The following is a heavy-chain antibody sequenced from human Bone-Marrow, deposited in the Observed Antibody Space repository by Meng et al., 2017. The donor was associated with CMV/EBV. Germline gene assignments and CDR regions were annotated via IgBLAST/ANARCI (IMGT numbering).Heavy chain of an antibody. Sequence: SETLSLTCTVSGGSISSGGYYWSWIRQHPGKGLEWIGYIYYSGSTYYNPSLKSRVTISVDTSKNQFSLKLSSVTAADTAVYYCARDLSALSRQRLDYWGQGTLVTVSS. CDR3: ARDLSALSRQRLDY. J-gene: IGHJ4*02. V-gene: IGHV4-31*03. CDR2: IYYSGST. CDR1: GGSISSGGYY. D-gene: IGHD1-1*01.